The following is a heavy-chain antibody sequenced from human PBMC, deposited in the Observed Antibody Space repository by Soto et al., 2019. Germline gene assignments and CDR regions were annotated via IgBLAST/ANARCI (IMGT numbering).Heavy chain of an antibody. CDR2: VNPSGGHT. V-gene: IGHV1-46*01. CDR1: GDTFTDYY. CDR3: ASHGYSYGYLLDY. J-gene: IGHJ4*02. D-gene: IGHD5-18*01. Sequence: ASVKVSCKASGDTFTDYYIHWVRQAPGQGLEWMGTVNPSGGHTTYAQKFLGRVTMTTDTSTSTLYMELTSLTSEDTAVYYCASHGYSYGYLLDYWGQGTLVTVSS.